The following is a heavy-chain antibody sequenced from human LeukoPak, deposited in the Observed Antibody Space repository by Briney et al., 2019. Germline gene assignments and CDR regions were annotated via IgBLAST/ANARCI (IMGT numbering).Heavy chain of an antibody. CDR3: AKDGWGYQLLSWFDP. J-gene: IGHJ5*02. CDR2: ISGSGGST. Sequence: GGSLRLSCAASGFTFSSYAMSWVRQAPGKRLEWVSAISGSGGSTYYADSVKGRFTISRDNFKNTLYLQMNSLRAEDTAVYYCAKDGWGYQLLSWFDPWGQGTLVTVSS. D-gene: IGHD2-2*01. V-gene: IGHV3-23*01. CDR1: GFTFSSYA.